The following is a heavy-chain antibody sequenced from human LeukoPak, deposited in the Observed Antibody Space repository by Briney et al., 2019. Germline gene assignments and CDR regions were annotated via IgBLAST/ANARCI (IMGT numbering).Heavy chain of an antibody. CDR1: GFTFSSYG. V-gene: IGHV3-30*18. Sequence: PGGSLRLSCAASGFTFSSYGMHWVRQAPGKGLEWVAVISYDGSNKYYADSVKGRFTISRDNSKNTLYLQMNSLSAEDTAVYYCAKDRYCSGGSCYSYDYWGQGTLVTVSS. CDR3: AKDRYCSGGSCYSYDY. D-gene: IGHD2-15*01. J-gene: IGHJ4*02. CDR2: ISYDGSNK.